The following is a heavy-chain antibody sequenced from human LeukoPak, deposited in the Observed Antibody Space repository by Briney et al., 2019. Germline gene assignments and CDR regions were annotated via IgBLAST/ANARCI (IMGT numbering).Heavy chain of an antibody. CDR1: GGSISSGGYY. J-gene: IGHJ4*02. Sequence: PSQTLSLTCTVSGGSISSGGYYWSWIRQHPGKGLGWIVYIYYSGSTYYNPSLKSRVTISVDTSKNQFSLKLSSVTAADTAVYYCARRYYDSSGSPFDYWGQGTLVTVSS. CDR3: ARRYYDSSGSPFDY. D-gene: IGHD3-22*01. CDR2: IYYSGST. V-gene: IGHV4-31*03.